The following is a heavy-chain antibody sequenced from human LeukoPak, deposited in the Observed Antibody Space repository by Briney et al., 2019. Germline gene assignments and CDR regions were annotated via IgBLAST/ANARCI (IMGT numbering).Heavy chain of an antibody. D-gene: IGHD2-15*01. J-gene: IGHJ3*02. CDR2: IIPIFGTA. V-gene: IGHV1-69*05. CDR3: ARDRTSLGYCSGGSCRYDAFDI. CDR1: GGTFSSYA. Sequence: SVKVSCKASGGTFSSYAISWVRQAPGQGLEWVGGIIPIFGTANYAQKFKGRVTITTDDSTSTAYMELSSLRSEDTAVYYCARDRTSLGYCSGGSCRYDAFDIWGQGTMVTVSS.